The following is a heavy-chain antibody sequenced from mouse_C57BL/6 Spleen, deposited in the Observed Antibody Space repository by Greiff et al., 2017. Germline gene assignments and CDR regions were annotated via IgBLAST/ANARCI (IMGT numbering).Heavy chain of an antibody. CDR3: ARGWVXRGY. J-gene: IGHJ2*01. D-gene: IGHD2-3*01. Sequence: QVQLQQSGAELVKPGASGYTFTSYWITWVKQRPGQGLEWIGDIYPGSGSTNYNEKFKSKATLTVDTSSSTAYMQRSSLTSEDSAVYYCARGWVXRGYWGQGTTLTVSS. V-gene: IGHV1-55*01. CDR1: GYTFTSYW. CDR2: IYPGSGST.